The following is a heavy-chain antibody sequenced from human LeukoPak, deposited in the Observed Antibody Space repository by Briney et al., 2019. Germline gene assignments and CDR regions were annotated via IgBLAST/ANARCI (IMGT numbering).Heavy chain of an antibody. V-gene: IGHV3-23*01. D-gene: IGHD4-23*01. CDR2: ISGSGGST. CDR1: GFTFSSYA. Sequence: GGSLRLSCVASGFTFSSYAMSWVRQTPGKGLEWVSDISGSGGSTYHADSVKGRFTISRDNSKNTLYLQMNSLRAEDTAVYYCAKDGNWVYYYGMDVWGQGTTVTVSS. J-gene: IGHJ6*02. CDR3: AKDGNWVYYYGMDV.